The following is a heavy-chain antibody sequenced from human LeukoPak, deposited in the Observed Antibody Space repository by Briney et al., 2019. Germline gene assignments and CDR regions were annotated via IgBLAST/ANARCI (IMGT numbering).Heavy chain of an antibody. V-gene: IGHV1-8*01. Sequence: ASVTVSCKASGYTFTSYDINWVRQAPGQGLEWMGWMNPNSGNTGYAQKFQGRVTMTRNTSISTAYMELSSLRSEDTAVYYCARKRGMVVVAATRGYNWFDPWGQGTLVTVSA. D-gene: IGHD2-15*01. CDR3: ARKRGMVVVAATRGYNWFDP. CDR2: MNPNSGNT. J-gene: IGHJ5*02. CDR1: GYTFTSYD.